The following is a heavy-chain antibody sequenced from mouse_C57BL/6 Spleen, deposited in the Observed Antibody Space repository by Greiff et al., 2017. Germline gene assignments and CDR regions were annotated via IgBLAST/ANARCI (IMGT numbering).Heavy chain of an antibody. CDR2: INPNNGGT. Sequence: EVQLQQSGPELVKPGASVKISCKASGYTFTDYYMNWVKQSHGKSLEWIGDINPNNGGTSYNQKFKGKDTLTVDKSSSTAYMELRSLTSEDSAVYYCARLGDYDGFDYWGQGTTLTVSS. J-gene: IGHJ2*01. V-gene: IGHV1-26*01. CDR3: ARLGDYDGFDY. CDR1: GYTFTDYY. D-gene: IGHD2-4*01.